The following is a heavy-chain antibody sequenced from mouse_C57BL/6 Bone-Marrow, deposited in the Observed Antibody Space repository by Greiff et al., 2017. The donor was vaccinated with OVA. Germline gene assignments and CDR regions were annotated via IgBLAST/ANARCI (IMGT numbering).Heavy chain of an antibody. V-gene: IGHV1-81*01. D-gene: IGHD1-1*01. CDR1: GYTFTSYG. J-gene: IGHJ2*01. Sequence: QVQLQQSGAELARPGASVKLSCKASGYTFTSYGISWVKQRTGQGLEWIGEIYPRSGNTYYNEKFKSKATLTVDTSSSTAYMQLSSLTSEDSAVYYCAFIATVVPRRDFDYWGQGTTLTVSS. CDR3: AFIATVVPRRDFDY. CDR2: IYPRSGNT.